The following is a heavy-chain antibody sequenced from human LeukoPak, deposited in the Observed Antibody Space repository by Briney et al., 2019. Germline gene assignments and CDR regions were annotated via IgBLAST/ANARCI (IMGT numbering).Heavy chain of an antibody. J-gene: IGHJ5*02. CDR3: ARLRHYGSGSYPMTGNWFDP. D-gene: IGHD3-10*01. Sequence: PGGSLRLSCAASGFTFSSYSMNWVRQAPGKGLEWVSYISSSSTIYYADSVKGRFTISRDNAKNSLYLQMNSLRAEDTAVYYCARLRHYGSGSYPMTGNWFDPWGQGTLVSVSS. CDR2: ISSSSTI. V-gene: IGHV3-48*01. CDR1: GFTFSSYS.